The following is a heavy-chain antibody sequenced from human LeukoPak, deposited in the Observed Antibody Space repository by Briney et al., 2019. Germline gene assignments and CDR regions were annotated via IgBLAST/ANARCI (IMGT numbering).Heavy chain of an antibody. J-gene: IGHJ4*02. CDR2: ISGSGGST. Sequence: TGGSLRLSCAASGFTFSSYAMSWVRQAPGKGLEWVSAISGSGGSTYYADSVKGRFTISRDNSKNTLYLQMNSLRAEDTAVYYCAIQPSPYDYGDSAPSFDXWGQGTLVT. CDR1: GFTFSSYA. D-gene: IGHD4-17*01. V-gene: IGHV3-23*01. CDR3: AIQPSPYDYGDSAPSFDX.